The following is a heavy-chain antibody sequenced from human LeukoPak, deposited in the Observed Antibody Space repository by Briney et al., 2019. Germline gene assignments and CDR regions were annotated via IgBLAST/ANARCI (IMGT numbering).Heavy chain of an antibody. CDR1: GYSFNIYW. V-gene: IGHV5-51*01. Sequence: GESLKISCKDSGYSFNIYWIAWVRQMPGKGLEWMGIIYAGDSDTRYSPSFQGQVTISADKSISTAYLQWSSLKASDTAMYYCARRRDLYSGSYYPFDYWGQGTLVTVSS. CDR2: IYAGDSDT. J-gene: IGHJ4*02. CDR3: ARRRDLYSGSYYPFDY. D-gene: IGHD1-26*01.